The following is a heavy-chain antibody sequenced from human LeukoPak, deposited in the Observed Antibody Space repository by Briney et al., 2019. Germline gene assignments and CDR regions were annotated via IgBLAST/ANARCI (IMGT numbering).Heavy chain of an antibody. CDR1: GGSISNYY. CDR2: IHSSGST. Sequence: PSETLSLTCTVSGGSISNYYWSWIRQPPRKGLEWIGYIHSSGSTNYNPSLKSRVTISVDTSKNQFSLKLSSVTAADTAVYYCARGRYSSSWTDYWGQGTLVTVSS. CDR3: ARGRYSSSWTDY. V-gene: IGHV4-59*01. J-gene: IGHJ4*02. D-gene: IGHD6-13*01.